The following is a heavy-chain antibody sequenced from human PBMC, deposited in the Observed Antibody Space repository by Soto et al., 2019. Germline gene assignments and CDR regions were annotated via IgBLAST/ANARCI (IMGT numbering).Heavy chain of an antibody. Sequence: XVSLRLSCAASGFTFSSYAMHWVRQAPGKGLEWVAVISYDGSNKYYADSVKGRFTISRDNSKNTLYLQMNSLRAEDTAVYYCARGPLGPSSWSFDYWGQGTLVTVSS. CDR2: ISYDGSNK. CDR1: GFTFSSYA. CDR3: ARGPLGPSSWSFDY. J-gene: IGHJ4*02. D-gene: IGHD6-13*01. V-gene: IGHV3-30-3*01.